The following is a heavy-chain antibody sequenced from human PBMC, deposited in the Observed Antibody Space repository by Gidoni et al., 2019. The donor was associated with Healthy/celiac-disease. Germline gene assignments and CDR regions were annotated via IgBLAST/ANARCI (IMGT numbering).Heavy chain of an antibody. V-gene: IGHV4-30-2*01. J-gene: IGHJ5*02. Sequence: QLQLQESGSGLVKPSPTLSLTCAVPGGSISSGGYSWSWIRPPPGKGLEWIGYIDHSGSTYYNPSLKSRVTISVDRSKNQFSLKLSSVTAADTAVYYCAREQWLPRGGWFDPWGQGTLVTVSS. CDR2: IDHSGST. CDR3: AREQWLPRGGWFDP. D-gene: IGHD6-19*01. CDR1: GGSISSGGYS.